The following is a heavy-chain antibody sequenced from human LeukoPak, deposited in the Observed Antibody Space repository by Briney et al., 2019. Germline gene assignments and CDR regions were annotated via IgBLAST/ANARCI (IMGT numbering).Heavy chain of an antibody. V-gene: IGHV3-30*18. CDR3: AKVPTDDGFDY. J-gene: IGHJ4*02. CDR2: ISYDGSNK. CDR1: GFTFSSYG. D-gene: IGHD4-17*01. Sequence: GGSLRLSCAASGFTFSSYGMHWVRQAPGKGLEWVAVISYDGSNKYYADSVKGRFTISRDNSKNTLYLQMNSLRAEDTAVYYCAKVPTDDGFDYWAQGPLVTVSS.